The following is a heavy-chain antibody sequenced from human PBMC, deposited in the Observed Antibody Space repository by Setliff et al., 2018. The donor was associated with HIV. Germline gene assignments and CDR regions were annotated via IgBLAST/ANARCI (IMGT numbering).Heavy chain of an antibody. V-gene: IGHV4-61*02. CDR3: ARDLVVMFGGVSGDVFDI. J-gene: IGHJ3*02. CDR1: GGSISSGSYY. Sequence: SETLSLTCTVSGGSISSGSYYWSWIRQPAGKGLKWIGRIYSSGSTKYNPSLKSRVTISVDTSKNQVSLRLSYVTAADTAVYFCARDLVVMFGGVSGDVFDIWGQGTMVTVSS. CDR2: IYSSGST. D-gene: IGHD3-16*01.